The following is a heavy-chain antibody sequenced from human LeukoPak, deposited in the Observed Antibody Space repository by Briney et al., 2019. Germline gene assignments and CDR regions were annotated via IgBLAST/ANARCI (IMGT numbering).Heavy chain of an antibody. CDR3: ASRYYYGSGRRYYFDY. CDR2: INHSGST. J-gene: IGHJ4*02. V-gene: IGHV4-34*01. CDR1: GGSFSGYY. D-gene: IGHD3-10*01. Sequence: SSETPSLTCAVYGGSFSGYYWSWIRQPPGKGLEWIGEINHSGSTNYNPSLKSRVTISVDTSKNQFSLKLSSVTAADTAVYYCASRYYYGSGRRYYFDYWGQGTLVTVSS.